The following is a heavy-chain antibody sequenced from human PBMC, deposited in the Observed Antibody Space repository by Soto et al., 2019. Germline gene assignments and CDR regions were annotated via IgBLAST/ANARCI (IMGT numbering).Heavy chain of an antibody. J-gene: IGHJ5*02. CDR1: VSDFTNND. D-gene: IGHD2-21*01. CDR2: MNPNSGTG. CDR3: ARMATYGTLNWFDP. V-gene: IGHV1-8*01. Sequence: ASVTVSCEASVSDFTNNDISGVREDPGQGLEWMGWMNPNSGTGGYAQKFQGRVTMTRDTSTSTAYMELSSLTSDDTAIYYCARMATYGTLNWFDPWGQGTLVTVSS.